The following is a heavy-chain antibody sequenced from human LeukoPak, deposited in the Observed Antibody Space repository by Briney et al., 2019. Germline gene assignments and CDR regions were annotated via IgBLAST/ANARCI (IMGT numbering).Heavy chain of an antibody. V-gene: IGHV4-4*08. CDR3: ARKRYDDPYFFDY. J-gene: IGHJ4*02. Sequence: SETLSLTCTVSGDSISTHYWSWIRQPPGKGLEWIGYISASGSTNYNPSLRSRVTTSLDPSKNQFSLRLNSVTAADTAVYYCARKRYDDPYFFDYWGQGTLVTVSS. D-gene: IGHD3-22*01. CDR2: ISASGST. CDR1: GDSISTHY.